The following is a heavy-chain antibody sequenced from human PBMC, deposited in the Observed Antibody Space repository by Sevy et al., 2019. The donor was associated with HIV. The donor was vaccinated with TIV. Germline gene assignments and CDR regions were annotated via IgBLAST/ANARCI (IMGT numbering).Heavy chain of an antibody. CDR1: GCSITSLY. V-gene: IGHV4-59*08. J-gene: IGHJ4*02. CDR3: AGENAWGRGYY. D-gene: IGHD1-26*01. Sequence: SETLSLTCTVSGCSITSLYWNWIRQPPGKGLEWIANIYYNGHINYNPSLKSRVTLSLDTSKNQFSLRLSSVTAADTAMYYSAGENAWGRGYYWGQGTLVTVSS. CDR2: IYYNGHI.